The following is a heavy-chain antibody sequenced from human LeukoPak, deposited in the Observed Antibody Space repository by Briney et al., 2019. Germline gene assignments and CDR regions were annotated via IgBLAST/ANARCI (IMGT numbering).Heavy chain of an antibody. CDR2: IWYDGSNK. CDR1: GFTFSSYG. Sequence: PGGSLRLSCAASGFTFSSYGMHWVRQAPGKGLEWVAVIWYDGSNKYYADSVKGRFTISRHNSKNTLYLQMNSLRAEDTAVYYCARVSRYSGSSWIDYWGQGTLVTVSS. J-gene: IGHJ4*02. CDR3: ARVSRYSGSSWIDY. V-gene: IGHV3-33*01. D-gene: IGHD1-26*01.